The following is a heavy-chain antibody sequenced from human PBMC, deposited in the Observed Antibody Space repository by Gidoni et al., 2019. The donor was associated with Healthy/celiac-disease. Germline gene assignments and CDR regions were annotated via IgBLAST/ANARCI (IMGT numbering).Heavy chain of an antibody. CDR2: IKSKTDGGTT. J-gene: IGHJ5*02. D-gene: IGHD2-15*01. CDR3: TTDSWSAAIKSNWFDP. V-gene: IGHV3-15*01. CDR1: GFTFSNAS. Sequence: EVQLVESGGGLVKPGGSLRLSCAASGFTFSNASMSWVRQAPGKGLEWVGRIKSKTDGGTTDYAAPVKGRFTISRDDSKNTLYLQMNSLKTEDTAVYYCTTDSWSAAIKSNWFDPWGQGTLVTVSS.